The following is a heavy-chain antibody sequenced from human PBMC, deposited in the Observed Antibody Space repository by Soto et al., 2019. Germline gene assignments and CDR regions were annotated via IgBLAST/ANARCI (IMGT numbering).Heavy chain of an antibody. CDR1: GYTFYSHS. CDR2: INADYGNT. V-gene: IGHV1-18*01. CDR3: ARLSITMVRGAVYGMDV. J-gene: IGHJ6*02. D-gene: IGHD3-10*01. Sequence: GASVKVSCKASGYTFYSHSISWVRQAPGQGLEWMGRINADYGNTQYAQKFRGRVTMTTDTSTTTVYMELTNLRSDDTATYYWARLSITMVRGAVYGMDVWGQGTTVTVSS.